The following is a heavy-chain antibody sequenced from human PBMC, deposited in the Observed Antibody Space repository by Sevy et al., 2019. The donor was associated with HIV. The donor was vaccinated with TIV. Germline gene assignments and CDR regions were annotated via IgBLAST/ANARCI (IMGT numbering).Heavy chain of an antibody. Sequence: GGSLRLSCAASGFTFSSYDMHWVRQAPGKGLEWVAVISYDGSNKYYADSVKGRFTISRDNSKNTLYLQRNSLRAEDTAVYYCAKDRGGYSYGSGGYFDYWGQGTLVTVSS. CDR3: AKDRGGYSYGSGGYFDY. V-gene: IGHV3-30*18. CDR1: GFTFSSYD. D-gene: IGHD5-18*01. CDR2: ISYDGSNK. J-gene: IGHJ4*02.